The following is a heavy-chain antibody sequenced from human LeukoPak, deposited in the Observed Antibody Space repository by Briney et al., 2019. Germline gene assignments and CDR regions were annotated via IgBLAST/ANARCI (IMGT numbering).Heavy chain of an antibody. V-gene: IGHV4-39*07. CDR3: ASLAEVYYDFWSGYPAQTDY. CDR2: IYYSGST. D-gene: IGHD3-3*01. Sequence: SETLSLTCTVSGGSISSSSYYWGWIRQPPGKGLEWIGSIYYSGSTYYNPSLKSRVTISVDTSKNQFSLKLSSVTAADTAVYYCASLAEVYYDFWSGYPAQTDYWGQGTLVTVSS. CDR1: GGSISSSSYY. J-gene: IGHJ4*02.